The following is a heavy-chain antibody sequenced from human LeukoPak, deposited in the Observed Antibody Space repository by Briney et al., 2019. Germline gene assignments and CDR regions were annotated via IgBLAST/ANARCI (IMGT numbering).Heavy chain of an antibody. V-gene: IGHV4-34*01. D-gene: IGHD5-18*01. CDR1: GGSFSGYY. CDR3: ARRRGYSYGINYYYYMDV. CDR2: ISHSGST. J-gene: IGHJ6*03. Sequence: SETLSLTCAVYGGSFSGYYWSWIRQPPGKGLEWIGEISHSGSTNYNPSLKSRVTISVDTSKNQFSLKLSSVTAADTAVYYCARRRGYSYGINYYYYMDVWGKGTTVTISS.